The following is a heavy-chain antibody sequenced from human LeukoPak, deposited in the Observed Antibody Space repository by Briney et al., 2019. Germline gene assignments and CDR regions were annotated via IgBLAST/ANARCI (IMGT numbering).Heavy chain of an antibody. Sequence: SETLSLTCAVYGGSFSGYYWSWIRQPPGMGLEWIGEINHSGSTNYSPSLKSRVTISVDTSKNQFSLKLSSVTAADTAVYYCARALTTVTTSTTFDYWGQGTLVTVSS. CDR3: ARALTTVTTSTTFDY. CDR2: INHSGST. V-gene: IGHV4-34*01. J-gene: IGHJ4*02. D-gene: IGHD4-17*01. CDR1: GGSFSGYY.